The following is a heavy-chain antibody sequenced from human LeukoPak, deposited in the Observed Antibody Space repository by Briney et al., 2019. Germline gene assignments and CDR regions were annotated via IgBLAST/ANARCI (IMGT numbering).Heavy chain of an antibody. J-gene: IGHJ2*01. D-gene: IGHD3-9*01. CDR3: AKPGYDILTGYDPNWYFDL. Sequence: GGSLRLSCAASGFTFSSYGIHWVRQAPGKGLEWVAVISHDGTNKYYADSVKGRFTISRDNSKNTLYLQMNSLRAEDTAVYYCAKPGYDILTGYDPNWYFDLWGRGTLVTVSS. V-gene: IGHV3-30*18. CDR2: ISHDGTNK. CDR1: GFTFSSYG.